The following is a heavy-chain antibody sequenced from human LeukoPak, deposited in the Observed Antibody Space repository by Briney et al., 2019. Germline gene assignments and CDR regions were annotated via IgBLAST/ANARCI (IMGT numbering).Heavy chain of an antibody. J-gene: IGHJ4*02. D-gene: IGHD3-16*01. CDR3: AKDRLGDSSFDY. CDR2: MYPGGSI. V-gene: IGHV3-53*01. CDR1: GFTVSSDY. Sequence: GGSLRLSCAASGFTVSSDYVSWVRQAPGKGLEWVSVMYPGGSIYYADSVRGRFTISRDNSKNTLYLQMNSLRAEDTAVYYCAKDRLGDSSFDYWGQGTLVTVSS.